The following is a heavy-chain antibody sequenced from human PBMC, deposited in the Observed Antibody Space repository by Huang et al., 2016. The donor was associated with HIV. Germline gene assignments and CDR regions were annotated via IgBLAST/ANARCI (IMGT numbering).Heavy chain of an antibody. J-gene: IGHJ6*03. Sequence: QVQLQQWGAGLLRPSETLSLTCAVYGGSFSGYYGTWIRQPPEKGLEWIGEINHSESTNYNPSLKSRVTISVDTSRNQFSLTLTSVTAADTAVYYCARGQGGYYYYYMDVWGKGTTVTVSS. CDR3: ARGQGGYYYYYMDV. CDR1: GGSFSGYY. V-gene: IGHV4-34*01. CDR2: INHSEST.